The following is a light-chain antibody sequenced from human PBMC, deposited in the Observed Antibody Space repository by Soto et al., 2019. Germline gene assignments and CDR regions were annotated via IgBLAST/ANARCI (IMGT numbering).Light chain of an antibody. V-gene: IGKV3-20*01. CDR2: GAS. CDR3: QQYGSSPRT. Sequence: EIVLTQSPGTLSLSPGERATLSCRASQSVSSSYLAWYQQKPGQAPRLLIYGASSRATGIPDGFSGSGSGTDFTLTISRLEPEDFAVYYCQQYGSSPRTFGQGTRWRL. J-gene: IGKJ5*01. CDR1: QSVSSSY.